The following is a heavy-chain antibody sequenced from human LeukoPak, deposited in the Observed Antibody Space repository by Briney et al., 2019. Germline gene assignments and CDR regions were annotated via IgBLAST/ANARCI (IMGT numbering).Heavy chain of an antibody. CDR2: INPGGTT. J-gene: IGHJ3*01. CDR3: ARSITLARVDV. D-gene: IGHD3-10*01. CDR1: GLTVSSYS. V-gene: IGHV3-53*01. Sequence: PGGSLRLSCPASGLTVSSYSMSWLPQAPGKGLQWHSPINPGGTTYYTDSVRGRFTISRDNSEHALYLQMNSLRAEDTAVYYCARSITLARVDVWGQGTMVTVSS.